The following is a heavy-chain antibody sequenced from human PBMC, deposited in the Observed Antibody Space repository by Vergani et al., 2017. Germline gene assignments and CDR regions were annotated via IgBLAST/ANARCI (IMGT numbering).Heavy chain of an antibody. CDR3: AKEAGYYYYYYYMDV. D-gene: IGHD3-10*01. CDR1: GFTFSSYG. Sequence: QVQLVESGGGVVQPGRSLRLFCAASGFTFSSYGMHWVRQAPGKGLEWVAVISYDGSNKYYADSVKGRFTISRDNSKTTLYLQMNSLRAEDTAVYYCAKEAGYYYYYYYMDVWGKGTTVTVSS. J-gene: IGHJ6*03. V-gene: IGHV3-30*18. CDR2: ISYDGSNK.